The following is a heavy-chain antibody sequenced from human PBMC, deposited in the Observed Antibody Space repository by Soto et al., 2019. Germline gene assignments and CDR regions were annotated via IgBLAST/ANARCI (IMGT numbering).Heavy chain of an antibody. D-gene: IGHD5-18*01. CDR1: GFTFDDYT. CDR3: PKDMRYGYYYYYYGIEV. V-gene: IGHV3-43*01. CDR2: ISWAGGIT. Sequence: GGCLRLSCAASGFTFDDYTMHCVRQAPWKGLEWVSLISWAGGITYYADSVKGRFIISRDNSKNSLYLQMNSLRTEDTALYYWPKDMRYGYYYYYYGIEVLGQGTTVTASS. J-gene: IGHJ6*01.